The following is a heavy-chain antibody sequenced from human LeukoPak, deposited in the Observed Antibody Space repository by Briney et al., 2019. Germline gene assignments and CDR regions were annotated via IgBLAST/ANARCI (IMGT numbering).Heavy chain of an antibody. CDR1: GFTFSSYW. J-gene: IGHJ4*02. CDR2: VWYDGSKT. Sequence: GGSLRLSCAASGFTFSSYWMSWVRQAPGKGLEWVAVVWYDGSKTYSADSVKGRITISRDDSKNTLYLQMNSLRAEDTAVYYCARGVDYYDSSGTIDYWGQGTLVTVSS. V-gene: IGHV3-33*08. CDR3: ARGVDYYDSSGTIDY. D-gene: IGHD3-22*01.